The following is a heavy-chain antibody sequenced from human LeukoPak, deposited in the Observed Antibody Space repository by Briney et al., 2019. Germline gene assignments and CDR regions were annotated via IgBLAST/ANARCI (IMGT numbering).Heavy chain of an antibody. V-gene: IGHV1-2*06. J-gene: IGHJ5*02. D-gene: IGHD6-13*01. CDR1: GYTFTGYY. Sequence: GASVKVSCKASGYTFTGYYIHWVRQAPGQGLEWMGRINPDTGGTEYAQKFQGRITMTRDTSITTAYMELSRLTSDDTAMYYCAKVPPSITAAGNWLDPWGQGALVTVSS. CDR2: INPDTGGT. CDR3: AKVPPSITAAGNWLDP.